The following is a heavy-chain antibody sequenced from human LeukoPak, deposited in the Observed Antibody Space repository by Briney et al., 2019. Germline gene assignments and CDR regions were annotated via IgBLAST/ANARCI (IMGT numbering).Heavy chain of an antibody. CDR3: AKDGREGYNYGVSDY. CDR1: GFTFTSYA. D-gene: IGHD5-24*01. Sequence: PGGSLSPACAPSGFTFTSYAMGWVRQPPGKGMGWVSAISGSGGRTYYADAVKGRFTISRDNSKNTLYLQMNSLRAEDTAVYYCAKDGREGYNYGVSDYWGQGTLVTVSS. CDR2: ISGSGGRT. J-gene: IGHJ4*02. V-gene: IGHV3-23*01.